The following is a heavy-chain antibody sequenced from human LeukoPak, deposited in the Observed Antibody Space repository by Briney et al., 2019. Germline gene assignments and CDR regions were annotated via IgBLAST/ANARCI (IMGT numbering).Heavy chain of an antibody. CDR1: GFTFSNYA. V-gene: IGHV3-23*01. CDR3: AKDSPSIYHGANYYYGMDV. CDR2: ISGSGGST. Sequence: GGSLRLSCAASGFTFSNYAMSWVRQAPGKGLEWVSAISGSGGSTYYADSVKGRSTISRDTSKNTLSLQMNSLRAEDTAVYYCAKDSPSIYHGANYYYGMDVWGQGTTVIVSS. D-gene: IGHD2-2*01. J-gene: IGHJ6*02.